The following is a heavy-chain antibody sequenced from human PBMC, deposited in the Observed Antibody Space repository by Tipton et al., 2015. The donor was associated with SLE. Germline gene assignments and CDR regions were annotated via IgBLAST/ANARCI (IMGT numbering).Heavy chain of an antibody. J-gene: IGHJ4*02. V-gene: IGHV3-53*01. Sequence: SLRLSCAASGFSVSGDFMSWVRQTPGKGLEWVSVLYFGGHTYYADSVKGRFTISIDNSNNTLYLQMNALRAEDTAVYYCAKAIAVAGPFDFWGQGTLVTVSS. D-gene: IGHD6-19*01. CDR3: AKAIAVAGPFDF. CDR2: LYFGGHT. CDR1: GFSVSGDF.